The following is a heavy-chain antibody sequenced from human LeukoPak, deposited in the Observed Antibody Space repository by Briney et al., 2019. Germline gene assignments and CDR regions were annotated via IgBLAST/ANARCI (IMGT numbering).Heavy chain of an antibody. D-gene: IGHD2/OR15-2a*01. CDR2: INHSGST. CDR1: GGSFSGYY. Sequence: SETLSLTCAVYGGSFSGYYWSWIRQPPGKGLEWIGEINHSGSTNYSPSLKSRVTISVDTSKNQFSLKLSSVTAADTAVYYCARAQYSHLGHPFDIWGQGTMVTVSS. J-gene: IGHJ3*02. V-gene: IGHV4-34*01. CDR3: ARAQYSHLGHPFDI.